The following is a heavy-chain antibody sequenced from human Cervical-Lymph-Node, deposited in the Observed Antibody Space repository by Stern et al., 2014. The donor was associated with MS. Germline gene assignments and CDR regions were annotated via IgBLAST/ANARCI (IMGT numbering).Heavy chain of an antibody. CDR2: ISYDGSNK. D-gene: IGHD2-15*01. J-gene: IGHJ6*02. CDR1: GFTFSSYG. CDR3: AKSSSPAHYYYYGMDV. Sequence: VQLVESGGGVVQPGRSLRLSCAASGFTFSSYGMHWVRQAPGKGLEWVAVISYDGSNKYYADSVKGRFTISRDKSKNTLYLQMNSLRAEDTAVYYCAKSSSPAHYYYYGMDVWGQGTTVTVSS. V-gene: IGHV3-30*18.